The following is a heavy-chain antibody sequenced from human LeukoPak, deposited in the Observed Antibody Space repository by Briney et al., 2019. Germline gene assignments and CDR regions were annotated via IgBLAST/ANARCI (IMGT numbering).Heavy chain of an antibody. CDR1: GGTFRSYA. V-gene: IGHV1-69*04. J-gene: IGHJ6*02. D-gene: IGHD6-13*01. CDR2: IIPILGIA. Sequence: ASVKVSCKASGGTFRSYAISWVRQAPGQGLEWMGRIIPILGIANYAQKFQGRVTTTADKSTSTDYMELSSLRSEDTAVYYCARERNGYSSSWYSSRYGMDVWGQGTTVTVSS. CDR3: ARERNGYSSSWYSSRYGMDV.